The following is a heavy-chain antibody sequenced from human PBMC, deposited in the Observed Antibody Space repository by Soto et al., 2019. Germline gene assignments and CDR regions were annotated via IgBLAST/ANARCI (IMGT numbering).Heavy chain of an antibody. D-gene: IGHD6-6*01. CDR3: ARASIAARRGGWSDDVTYYYYGMVV. CDR1: GGTFSSYA. Sequence: SVKVSCKASGGTFSSYAISWVRQAPGQGLEWMGGIIPIFGTANYAQKFQGRVTITADESTSTAYMELSSLRSEDTAVYYCARASIAARRGGWSDDVTYYYYGMVVWGQGTTVTVSS. V-gene: IGHV1-69*13. J-gene: IGHJ6*02. CDR2: IIPIFGTA.